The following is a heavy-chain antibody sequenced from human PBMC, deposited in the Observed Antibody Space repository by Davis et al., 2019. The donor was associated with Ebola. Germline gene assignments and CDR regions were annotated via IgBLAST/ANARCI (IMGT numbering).Heavy chain of an antibody. CDR1: GFTFSDYY. D-gene: IGHD3-22*01. J-gene: IGHJ4*02. Sequence: GESLKISCVGSGFTFSDYYMSWIRQAPGKGLEWVSFISGSATTVSYADSVRGRFTISRDNAKNSLYLQMNSLRADDTAVYYCARIVPDWYDSSGYSRNGRFDCWGQGALVTVSS. CDR3: ARIVPDWYDSSGYSRNGRFDC. V-gene: IGHV3-11*04. CDR2: ISGSATTV.